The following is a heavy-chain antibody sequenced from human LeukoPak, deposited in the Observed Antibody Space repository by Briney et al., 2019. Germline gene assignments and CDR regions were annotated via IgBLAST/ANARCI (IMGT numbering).Heavy chain of an antibody. J-gene: IGHJ6*02. V-gene: IGHV1-18*01. CDR2: ISAYNGNT. Sequence: ASVKVSCKASGYTFTSYGISWVRQAPGQGLEWMGWISAYNGNTNYAQKLQGRVTMTTDTSTNTAYMELRSLRSDDTAVYYCARDLRSPFWSGLGLWIGYYGMDVWGQGTTVTVSS. D-gene: IGHD3-3*01. CDR3: ARDLRSPFWSGLGLWIGYYGMDV. CDR1: GYTFTSYG.